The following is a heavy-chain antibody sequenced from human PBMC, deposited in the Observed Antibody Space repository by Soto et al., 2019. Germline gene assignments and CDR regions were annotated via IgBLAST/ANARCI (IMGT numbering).Heavy chain of an antibody. CDR3: AREGAVAGSQDF. V-gene: IGHV3-33*01. CDR1: GFMFSDYG. Sequence: PGGSLRLSCAASGFMFSDYGMHWVRQAPGKGLEWVAIIWYDGSSKYYSDSVKGRFTISRDNSNNTLYLQMNSLRVEDTAVYSCAREGAVAGSQDFWGQGTLVTVSS. CDR2: IWYDGSSK. D-gene: IGHD6-19*01. J-gene: IGHJ4*02.